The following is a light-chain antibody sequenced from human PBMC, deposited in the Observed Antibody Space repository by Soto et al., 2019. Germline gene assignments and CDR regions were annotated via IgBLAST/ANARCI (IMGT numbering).Light chain of an antibody. V-gene: IGLV2-14*01. J-gene: IGLJ3*02. CDR3: SSYTSSSTHWV. Sequence: QSALTQPASVSGSPGQSITISCTGTSSYVGGYNYVSWYQQHPGKAPKLMIYEVSNRPSGVSNRFSGSKSGNTASLTISGLQAEEEADYYCSSYTSSSTHWVFGGGTKLTVL. CDR2: EVS. CDR1: SSYVGGYNY.